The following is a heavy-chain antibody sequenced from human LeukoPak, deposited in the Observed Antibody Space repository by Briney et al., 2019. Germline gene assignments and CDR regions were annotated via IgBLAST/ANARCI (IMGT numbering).Heavy chain of an antibody. V-gene: IGHV5-51*01. J-gene: IGHJ4*02. CDR3: ATLRGPDGAFYFAY. CDR1: GYSFTSYW. D-gene: IGHD3-16*01. Sequence: RGESLKISCKASGYSFTSYWIAWVRQMPGKGLEWMGIIYPGDSDTRYSPSFHGQVTISADTSISTAYLQWRSLKASDTAMYYCATLRGPDGAFYFAYWGQGTLVTVSS. CDR2: IYPGDSDT.